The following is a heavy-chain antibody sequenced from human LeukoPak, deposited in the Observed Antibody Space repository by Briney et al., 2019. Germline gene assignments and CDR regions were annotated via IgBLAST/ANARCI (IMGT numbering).Heavy chain of an antibody. D-gene: IGHD3/OR15-3a*01. V-gene: IGHV4-30-2*01. CDR3: ARRFLDSYFDY. J-gene: IGHJ4*02. CDR2: IYHSGST. Sequence: SETLSLTCAVSGGSISSGGYSWSWIRQPPGKGLEWIGYIYHSGSTYYNPSPKSRVTISVDRSKNQFSLKLSSVTAADTAVYYCARRFLDSYFDYWGQGTLVTVSS. CDR1: GGSISSGGYS.